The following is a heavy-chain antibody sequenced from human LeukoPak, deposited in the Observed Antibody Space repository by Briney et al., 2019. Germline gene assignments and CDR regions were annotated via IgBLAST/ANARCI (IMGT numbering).Heavy chain of an antibody. CDR1: GGSISSGGYY. CDR3: ARSPFSTSCYRSDY. V-gene: IGHV4-31*03. D-gene: IGHD2-2*02. J-gene: IGHJ4*02. Sequence: SETLSLTCTVSGGSISSGGYYWSWIRHHPGKGLEWIGYIYHTGSTYNNPSLKSRLTLSIDTSKNQFSLKLSSVTAADTAVYYCARSPFSTSCYRSDYWGQGTLVTVSS. CDR2: IYHTGST.